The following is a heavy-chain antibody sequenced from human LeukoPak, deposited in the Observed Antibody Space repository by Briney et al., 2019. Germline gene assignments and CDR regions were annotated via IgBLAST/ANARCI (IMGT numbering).Heavy chain of an antibody. CDR1: GFTFSSYG. CDR2: IRYDGSNK. CDR3: ARLYGDYVWYYYSMDV. D-gene: IGHD4-17*01. J-gene: IGHJ6*02. Sequence: GGSLRLSCAASGFTFSSYGMHWVRQARGKGLEWVAFIRYDGSNKYYADSVKGRFTISRDNSKNTLYLQMNSLRAEDTAVYYCARLYGDYVWYYYSMDVWGQGTTVTVSS. V-gene: IGHV3-30*02.